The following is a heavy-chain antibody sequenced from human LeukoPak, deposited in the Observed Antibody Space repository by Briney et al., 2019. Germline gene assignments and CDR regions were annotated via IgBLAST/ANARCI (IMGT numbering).Heavy chain of an antibody. CDR2: IYYSGST. J-gene: IGHJ4*02. CDR3: ARALGTF. V-gene: IGHV4-59*01. D-gene: IGHD2/OR15-2a*01. Sequence: SETLSLTCTVSGGSISSYYWSWIRQPPGKGLEWIGYIYYSGSTNYNPSLKSRVTISVDTSKNQFSLKRSSVTAADTAVYYCARALGTFWGQGTLVTVSS. CDR1: GGSISSYY.